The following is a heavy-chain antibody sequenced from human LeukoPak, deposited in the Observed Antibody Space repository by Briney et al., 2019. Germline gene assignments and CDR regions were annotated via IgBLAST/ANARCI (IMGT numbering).Heavy chain of an antibody. J-gene: IGHJ4*02. CDR2: INPNSGGT. CDR3: ARVWSTAAATFDY. Sequence: GASVKVSCKASGYTFTGYYMHWVRQAPGQGLEWMGWINPNSGGTNYAQKFQGRVTMTRDTSISTAYMELSRLRSDDTAVYYCARVWSTAAATFDYWGQGTLVTVSS. V-gene: IGHV1-2*02. CDR1: GYTFTGYY. D-gene: IGHD6-13*01.